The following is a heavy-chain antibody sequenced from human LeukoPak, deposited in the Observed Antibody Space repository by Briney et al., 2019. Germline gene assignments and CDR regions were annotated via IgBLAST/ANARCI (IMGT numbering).Heavy chain of an antibody. V-gene: IGHV4-59*12. CDR2: IYYSGST. CDR1: GGSISSYY. J-gene: IGHJ4*02. D-gene: IGHD5-18*01. Sequence: PSETLSLTCTVSGGSISSYYWSWIRQPPGKGLEWIGYIYYSGSTNYNPSLKSRVTISVDTSKNQFSLKLSSVTAADTAVYYCARFFIRGYSYGYAFDYWGQGTLVTVSS. CDR3: ARFFIRGYSYGYAFDY.